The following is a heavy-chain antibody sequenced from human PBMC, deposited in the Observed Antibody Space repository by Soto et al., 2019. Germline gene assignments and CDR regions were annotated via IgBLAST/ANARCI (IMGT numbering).Heavy chain of an antibody. V-gene: IGHV1-69*06. CDR1: GGTFSSYA. Sequence: QVQLVQSGAEVKKPGSSVKVSCKASGGTFSSYAISWVRQAPGQGLEWMGGIIPSFGTATYAQNFQGRVTITADKSASTAYMELSSLSSEDTAVYYCARISVGDSSGYYPFDYWGQGTLVTVSS. CDR2: IIPSFGTA. J-gene: IGHJ4*02. CDR3: ARISVGDSSGYYPFDY. D-gene: IGHD3-22*01.